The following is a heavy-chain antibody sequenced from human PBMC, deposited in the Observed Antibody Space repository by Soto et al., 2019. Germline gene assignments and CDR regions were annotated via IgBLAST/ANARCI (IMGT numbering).Heavy chain of an antibody. CDR2: ISAYNGNT. D-gene: IGHD6-13*01. Sequence: QVQLVQSGAEVKKPGASVKVSCKASGYTFTSYGISWVRQAPGQGLEWMGWISAYNGNTNYAQKLQGRVTLTTDTSTSTDYMELRSLRSDDTPVYYCASTPSGWSTLLGDYWGQGTLVTVSS. CDR3: ASTPSGWSTLLGDY. CDR1: GYTFTSYG. J-gene: IGHJ4*02. V-gene: IGHV1-18*01.